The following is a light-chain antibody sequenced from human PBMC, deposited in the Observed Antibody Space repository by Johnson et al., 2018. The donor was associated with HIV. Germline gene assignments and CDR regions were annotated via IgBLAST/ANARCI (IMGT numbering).Light chain of an antibody. Sequence: QSVLTQSPSVSAAPGQKVTISCSGNSCDIGNNYVSCHQQLPGTAPKLLIYDNNKRPSGIPDRISGSKSGTSATLGITGLQTGDEADYYCGTWDTRLSAGHVCGAGTNVTVL. CDR1: SCDIGNNY. CDR2: DNN. J-gene: IGLJ1*01. V-gene: IGLV1-51*01. CDR3: GTWDTRLSAGHV.